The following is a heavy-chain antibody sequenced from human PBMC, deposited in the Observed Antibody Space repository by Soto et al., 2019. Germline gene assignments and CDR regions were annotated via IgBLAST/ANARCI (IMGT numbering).Heavy chain of an antibody. V-gene: IGHV4-39*01. J-gene: IGHJ4*02. Sequence: TLSLTCSFSCSSISSSRYYWGWIRQPPGKGLEWIGIINYLGSTYYSPSLESRVTISVDTSKNQFSVKLSSVTAADTAVYYCARHRPSRYYVTSGYFPDFWGQGALVTVSS. CDR1: CSSISSSRYY. D-gene: IGHD3-22*01. CDR2: INYLGST. CDR3: ARHRPSRYYVTSGYFPDF.